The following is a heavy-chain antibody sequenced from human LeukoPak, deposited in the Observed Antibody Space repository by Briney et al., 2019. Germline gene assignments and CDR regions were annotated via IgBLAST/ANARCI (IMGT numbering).Heavy chain of an antibody. D-gene: IGHD2-2*01. V-gene: IGHV1-2*04. CDR1: GYTLTGYY. J-gene: IGHJ5*02. CDR3: ARATEDIVVVPAARRVWFDP. CDR2: INPNSGGT. Sequence: ASVTVSCKASGYTLTGYYMHWVRQAPGQGLEWMGWINPNSGGTNYAQKFQGWVTMTRDTSISTAYMELSRLRSDDTAVYYCARATEDIVVVPAARRVWFDPWGQGTLVTVSS.